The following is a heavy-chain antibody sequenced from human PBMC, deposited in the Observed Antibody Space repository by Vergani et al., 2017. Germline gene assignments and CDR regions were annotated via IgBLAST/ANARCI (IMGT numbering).Heavy chain of an antibody. V-gene: IGHV1-2*02. CDR3: AREGYDYYDSSGYPDY. D-gene: IGHD3-22*01. J-gene: IGHJ4*02. Sequence: QVQLVQSGAEVKKPGASVKVSCKASGYTFTGYYMHWVRQAPGQGLEWMGWINPNSGGTNYAQKFQGRVTMTRDTSISTASMGLSRLRSDDTAVYYCAREGYDYYDSSGYPDYWGQGTLVTVSS. CDR1: GYTFTGYY. CDR2: INPNSGGT.